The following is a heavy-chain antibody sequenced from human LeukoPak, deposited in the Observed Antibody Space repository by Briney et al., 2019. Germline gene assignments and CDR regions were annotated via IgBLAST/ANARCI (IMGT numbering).Heavy chain of an antibody. CDR2: IYTSGST. J-gene: IGHJ4*02. CDR3: ASSIVVVPAAITY. Sequence: SETLSLTCTVSGGSISSGSYYWSWIRQPAGKGLECIGRIYTSGSTNYNPSLKSRVTISVDTSKNQFSLKLSSVTAADTAVYYCASSIVVVPAAITYWGQGTLVTVSS. D-gene: IGHD2-2*02. CDR1: GGSISSGSYY. V-gene: IGHV4-61*02.